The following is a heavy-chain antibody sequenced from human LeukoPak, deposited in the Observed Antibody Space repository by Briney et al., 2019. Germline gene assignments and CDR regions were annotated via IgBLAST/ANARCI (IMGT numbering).Heavy chain of an antibody. V-gene: IGHV5-51*01. Sequence: GESLKISCKGSGYSFTTYWIGWVRQMPGKGLEWVGFINPTGSDATYSPSFQGQVIISADKSISTAYLQWSSLKASDTAMYYCARAWSLDYWGQGTLVTVSS. CDR1: GYSFTTYW. CDR2: INPTGSDA. J-gene: IGHJ4*02. D-gene: IGHD2-15*01. CDR3: ARAWSLDY.